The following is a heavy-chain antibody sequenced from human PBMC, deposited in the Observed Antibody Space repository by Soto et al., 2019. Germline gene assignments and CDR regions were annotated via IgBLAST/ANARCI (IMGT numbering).Heavy chain of an antibody. CDR2: IIPILGIT. D-gene: IGHD3-22*01. Sequence: VQLVQSGAEVKKPGSSVKVSCKASGDTFSSNTISWVRQVPGHGLEWMGRIIPILGITNYAQNFQGRITIIADEPTTTAHMELSSLRSEDTAMYYCGIRRHDSIYLYDGMDVWGQGTTVTVSS. CDR3: GIRRHDSIYLYDGMDV. J-gene: IGHJ6*01. V-gene: IGHV1-69*02. CDR1: GDTFSSNT.